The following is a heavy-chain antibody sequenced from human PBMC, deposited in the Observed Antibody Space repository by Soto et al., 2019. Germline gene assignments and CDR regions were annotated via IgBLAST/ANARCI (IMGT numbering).Heavy chain of an antibody. CDR2: ISYDGSNK. CDR3: ARDSRKEYTSSWLDY. J-gene: IGHJ4*02. D-gene: IGHD6-6*01. CDR1: GFTFSSYG. Sequence: GGSLRLSCAASGFTFSSYGMHWVRQAPGKGLEWVAVISYDGSNKYYADSVKGRFTISRDNSKNTLYLQMNSLRAEDTAVYYCARDSRKEYTSSWLDYWGQGTLVTVS. V-gene: IGHV3-30*03.